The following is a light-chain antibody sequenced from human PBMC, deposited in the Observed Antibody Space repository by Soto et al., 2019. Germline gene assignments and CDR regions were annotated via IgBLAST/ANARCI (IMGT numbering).Light chain of an antibody. CDR1: SSDFGSYSV. CDR3: HSYARGTLV. Sequence: QSALTQPASVSGSPGQSITISCTGTSSDFGSYSVVSWYQQHPGKAPKLLIYEGTKRPSGVSRRFSGSESGNTASLTISGLQAEDEADYYCHSYARGTLVFGGGTVLTVL. J-gene: IGLJ3*02. CDR2: EGT. V-gene: IGLV2-23*01.